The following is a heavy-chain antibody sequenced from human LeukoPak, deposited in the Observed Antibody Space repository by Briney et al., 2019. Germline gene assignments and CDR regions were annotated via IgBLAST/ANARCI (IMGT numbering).Heavy chain of an antibody. J-gene: IGHJ4*02. CDR2: IIPIFGTA. CDR1: GCTFSSYA. Sequence: SVKVSCKASGCTFSSYAISWVRQAPGQGLAWMGRIIPIFGTANYAQKFQGRVTITADKSTSTAYMELSSLRSEDTAVYYCARDADPLTYYYDSSGYYFDYWGQGTLVTVSS. V-gene: IGHV1-69*06. CDR3: ARDADPLTYYYDSSGYYFDY. D-gene: IGHD3-22*01.